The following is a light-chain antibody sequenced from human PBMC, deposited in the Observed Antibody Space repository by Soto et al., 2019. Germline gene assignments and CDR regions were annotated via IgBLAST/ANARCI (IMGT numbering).Light chain of an antibody. J-gene: IGLJ3*02. CDR2: EVS. V-gene: IGLV2-14*01. CDR1: SSEVGGYKY. CDR3: SSYTSSSTWV. Sequence: QSALTQPASVSGSPGQSITISCTGTSSEVGGYKYVSWYQQHPDKAPKLMIYEVSNRPSGVSNRFSGSKSGNTASLTISGRQAEDEADYYCSSYTSSSTWVFCGGTKLTVL.